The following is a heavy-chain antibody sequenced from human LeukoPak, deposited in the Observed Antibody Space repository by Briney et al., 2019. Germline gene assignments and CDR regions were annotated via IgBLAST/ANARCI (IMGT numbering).Heavy chain of an antibody. CDR3: ARAPAGYFDWLSGYNWFDP. CDR2: INPNSGGT. Sequence: EASVKVSCKASGYTFTGYYMHWVRQAPGQGLEWMGWINPNSGGTNYAQKFQGRVTMTRDTSISTAYMELSRLRSDDTAVYYCARAPAGYFDWLSGYNWFDPWGQGTLVTVSS. V-gene: IGHV1-2*02. J-gene: IGHJ5*02. CDR1: GYTFTGYY. D-gene: IGHD3-9*01.